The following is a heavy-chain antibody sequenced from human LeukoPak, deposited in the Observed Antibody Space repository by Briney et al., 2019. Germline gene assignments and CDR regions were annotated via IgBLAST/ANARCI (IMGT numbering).Heavy chain of an antibody. CDR2: IWFDGSNK. Sequence: GGSLRLSCAASGFTFSDYGIHWVRQAPGKGLEWVAVIWFDGSNKYYADSVKGRFTISRDNSKKTLYLQMNSLRVEDTAVYYCVRASGSFDYWGQGTLVTVSS. D-gene: IGHD3-10*01. CDR3: VRASGSFDY. CDR1: GFTFSDYG. V-gene: IGHV3-33*01. J-gene: IGHJ4*02.